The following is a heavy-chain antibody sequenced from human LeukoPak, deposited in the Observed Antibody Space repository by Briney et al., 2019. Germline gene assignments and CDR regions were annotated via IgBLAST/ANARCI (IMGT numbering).Heavy chain of an antibody. CDR1: GYTFTSYG. V-gene: IGHV1-18*01. CDR3: ARGSHRGAAAGPEFD. D-gene: IGHD6-13*01. Sequence: ASVKVSCTASGYTFTSYGISWVRQAPGQGLEWMGWISAYNGNTNYAQKLQGRVTMTTDTSTSTAYTELRSLRSDDTAVYYCARGSHRGAAAGPEFDWGQGTLVTVSS. J-gene: IGHJ4*02. CDR2: ISAYNGNT.